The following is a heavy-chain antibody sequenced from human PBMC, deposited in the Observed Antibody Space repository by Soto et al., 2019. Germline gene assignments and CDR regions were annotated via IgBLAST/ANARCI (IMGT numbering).Heavy chain of an antibody. CDR1: GFTFSSFG. V-gene: IGHV3-30*03. CDR3: ATSRVSGGNSFLVDY. D-gene: IGHD2-15*01. J-gene: IGHJ4*02. CDR2: ISVDGDNR. Sequence: QVQLVESGGGVVQPGRSLRLSCAASGFTFSSFGMHWFRQPPGKGLEWVTVISVDGDNRYYSDSVKGRFTVSRDNSKTTLYLQLNTLRSVHTAVYYCATSRVSGGNSFLVDYWGQGTLVTVSS.